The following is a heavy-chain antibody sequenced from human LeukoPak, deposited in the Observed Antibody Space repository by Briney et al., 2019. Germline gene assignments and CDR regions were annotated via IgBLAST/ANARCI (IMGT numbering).Heavy chain of an antibody. CDR1: GYTFTGYY. CDR2: INPNNGGT. Sequence: ASVKVSCKASGYTFTGYYMHWLRQAPGQGLEWMGWINPNNGGTNYAQRFQGRVTMTRDTSISTAYMEVSRLRFDDTAVYYRARDEVAVAGLSIDYWGQGTLVTVSS. V-gene: IGHV1-2*02. D-gene: IGHD6-19*01. CDR3: ARDEVAVAGLSIDY. J-gene: IGHJ4*02.